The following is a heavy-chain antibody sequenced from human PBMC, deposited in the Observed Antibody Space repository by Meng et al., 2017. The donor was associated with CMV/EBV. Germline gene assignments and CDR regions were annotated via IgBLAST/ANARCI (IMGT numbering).Heavy chain of an antibody. Sequence: SETLSLTCAVYGGSFSGYSWTWIRQSPAKGLEWIGKIKDTGTTNYNPSLKSRVSILVDTSKNQFSLKLKSVTGADTAIYYCARGAPGYWGQGTLVTVSS. V-gene: IGHV4-34*01. CDR3: ARGAPGY. CDR2: IKDTGTT. J-gene: IGHJ4*02. CDR1: GGSFSGYS.